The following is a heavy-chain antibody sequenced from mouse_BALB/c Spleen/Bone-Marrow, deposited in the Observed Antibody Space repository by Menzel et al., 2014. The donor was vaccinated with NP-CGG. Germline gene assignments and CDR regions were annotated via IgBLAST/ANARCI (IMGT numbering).Heavy chain of an antibody. J-gene: IGHJ2*01. CDR2: ILTGGTT. V-gene: IGHV2-9*02. CDR3: ARDYGSRHYFDY. D-gene: IGHD1-1*01. CDR1: GFSLTSYD. Sequence: VQRVESGPGLVAPSQRLSITCTVSGFSLTSYDVHWVRQPPGKGLEWLGVILTGGTTNYDSALMSRLSISKDNSESQVFLKMKSLQTDDTAIYYCARDYGSRHYFDYWGQGTTLTVSS.